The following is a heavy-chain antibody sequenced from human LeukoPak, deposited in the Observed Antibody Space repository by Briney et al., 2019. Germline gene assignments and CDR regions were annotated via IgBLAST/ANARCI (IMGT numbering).Heavy chain of an antibody. V-gene: IGHV4-59*01. CDR3: ARDHLDPSFASYSSSSGTFDY. CDR1: GDSISSYY. Sequence: PSETLSLTCTVSGDSISSYYWSWIRQPPGKGLEWIAYIYYSGSTNYNPSLKSRVTISVDTSKNQFSLKLRSVTAADTAVYYCARDHLDPSFASYSSSSGTFDYWGQGTLVTVSS. CDR2: IYYSGST. D-gene: IGHD6-6*01. J-gene: IGHJ4*02.